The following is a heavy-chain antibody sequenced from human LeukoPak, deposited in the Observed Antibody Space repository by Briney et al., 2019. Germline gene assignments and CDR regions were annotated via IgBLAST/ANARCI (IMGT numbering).Heavy chain of an antibody. Sequence: SGPTLVNPTQPLTLTCTFSGFSLSTSGVGVGWIRQPPGNALEWLPLIYWDDDKRYSTSLKSRLTFTKGTSKYQVVLTVTNMDPVDTATYYCAHWSSGYYNFWGQGTLVTVSS. CDR2: IYWDDDK. J-gene: IGHJ4*02. CDR1: GFSLSTSGVG. V-gene: IGHV2-5*02. D-gene: IGHD3-22*01. CDR3: AHWSSGYYNF.